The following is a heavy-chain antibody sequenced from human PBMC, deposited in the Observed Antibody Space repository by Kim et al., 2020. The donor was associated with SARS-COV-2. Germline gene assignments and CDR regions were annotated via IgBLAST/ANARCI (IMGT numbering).Heavy chain of an antibody. CDR3: ARRGLYSGYSMYYFDY. J-gene: IGHJ4*02. Sequence: SETLSLTCTVSGGSISSSSYYWGWIRQPPGKGLEWIGSIYYSGSTYYNPSLKSRVTISVDTSKNQFSLKLSSVTAADTAVYYCARRGLYSGYSMYYFDYLGQGTLVTVSS. V-gene: IGHV4-39*01. CDR1: GGSISSSSYY. D-gene: IGHD5-12*01. CDR2: IYYSGST.